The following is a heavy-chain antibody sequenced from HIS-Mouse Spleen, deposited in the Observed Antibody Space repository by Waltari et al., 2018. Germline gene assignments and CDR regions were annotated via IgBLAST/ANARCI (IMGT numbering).Heavy chain of an antibody. V-gene: IGHV4-39*07. CDR2: IYYSGST. J-gene: IGHJ2*01. Sequence: QLQLQESGPGLVKPSETLSLTCTVSGGSISSSSYYWGWIRQPPGKGVEWIGSIYYSGSTYYNPSLKSRVNITGDTSKNQFSLKLGSGTAADTAVYYCAREIPYSSSWYDWYFDLWGRGTLVTVSS. CDR3: AREIPYSSSWYDWYFDL. CDR1: GGSISSSSYY. D-gene: IGHD6-13*01.